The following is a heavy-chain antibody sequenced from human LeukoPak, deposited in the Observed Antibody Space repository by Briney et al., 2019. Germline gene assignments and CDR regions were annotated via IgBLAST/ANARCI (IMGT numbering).Heavy chain of an antibody. V-gene: IGHV1-69*13. CDR1: GGTFSSYA. J-gene: IGHJ4*02. D-gene: IGHD5-18*01. Sequence: SVKVSCKASGGTFSSYAISWVRQAPGQGLEWMGGIIPIFGTANYAQKFQGRVTITADESTSTAYMELSSLRSEDTAVYYCARRNSYSLGDLDYWGQGTLVTVSS. CDR2: IIPIFGTA. CDR3: ARRNSYSLGDLDY.